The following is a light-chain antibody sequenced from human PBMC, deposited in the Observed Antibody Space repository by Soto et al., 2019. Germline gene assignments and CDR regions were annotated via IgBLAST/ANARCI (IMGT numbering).Light chain of an antibody. CDR3: QSYDRSLGGYVV. J-gene: IGLJ2*01. CDR2: GNS. Sequence: QSVLTQPPSVSGAPGQRVTISCTGSSSNIGAGYDVHWYQQLPGTAPKLLIYGNSNRPSGVPDRFSGSKSGTSASLAITGLQAEDEAGYYFQSYDRSLGGYVVFGGGTKVTVL. V-gene: IGLV1-40*01. CDR1: SSNIGAGYD.